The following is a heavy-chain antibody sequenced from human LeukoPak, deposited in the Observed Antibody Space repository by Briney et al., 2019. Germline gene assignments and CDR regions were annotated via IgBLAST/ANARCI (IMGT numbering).Heavy chain of an antibody. Sequence: SVKVSCKASGGTFSSYAISWVRQAPGQGLEWMGRIIPILGIANYAQKFQGRVTITADKSTSTAYMELSSLRSEDTAVYYCARDPYSGSSDSDWGQGALVTVSS. CDR3: ARDPYSGSSDSD. D-gene: IGHD1-26*01. CDR1: GGTFSSYA. V-gene: IGHV1-69*04. CDR2: IIPILGIA. J-gene: IGHJ4*02.